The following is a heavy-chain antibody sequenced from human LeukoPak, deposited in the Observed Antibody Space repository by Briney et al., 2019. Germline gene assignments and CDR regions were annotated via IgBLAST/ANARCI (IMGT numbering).Heavy chain of an antibody. J-gene: IGHJ4*02. D-gene: IGHD2-2*01. CDR1: GFTFDDYA. CDR3: ARGGLYCSSTSCPSSDY. V-gene: IGHV3-9*01. CDR2: ISWNSGSI. Sequence: PGRSLRLSCAASGFTFDDYAMHWVRQAPGKGLEWVSGISWNSGSIGYADSVKGRFTISRDNAKNSLYLQMNSLRAEDTAVYYCARGGLYCSSTSCPSSDYWGQGTLVTVSS.